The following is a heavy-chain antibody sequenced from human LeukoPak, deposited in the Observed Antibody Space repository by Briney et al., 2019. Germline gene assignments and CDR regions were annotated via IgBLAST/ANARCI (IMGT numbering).Heavy chain of an antibody. Sequence: ASVKVSCKASGGTFSSYAISWVRQAPGQGLEWMGGIIPILGTANYAQKFQGRVTITTDESTSTAYMELSSLRSEDTAVYYCARLNSGYYGSGSYDWFDPWGQGTLVTVSS. CDR3: ARLNSGYYGSGSYDWFDP. CDR2: IIPILGTA. J-gene: IGHJ5*02. V-gene: IGHV1-69*05. CDR1: GGTFSSYA. D-gene: IGHD3-10*01.